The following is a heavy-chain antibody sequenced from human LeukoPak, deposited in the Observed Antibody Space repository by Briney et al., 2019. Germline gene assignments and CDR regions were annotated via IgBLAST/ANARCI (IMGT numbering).Heavy chain of an antibody. V-gene: IGHV3-7*01. CDR2: IKRDGSEK. D-gene: IGHD2-15*01. Sequence: GGAPRLSCAASGFTFSSYWMSWVRQAPGKGLEWVANIKRDGSEKYYVDSVKGRFTISRDNAKNSLYLQMNSLRAEDTAVYYCARDRDSRNYFDYWGQGTLVTVSS. J-gene: IGHJ4*02. CDR1: GFTFSSYW. CDR3: ARDRDSRNYFDY.